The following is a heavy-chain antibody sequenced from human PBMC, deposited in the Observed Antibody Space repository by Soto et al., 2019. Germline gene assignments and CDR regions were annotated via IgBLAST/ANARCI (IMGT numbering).Heavy chain of an antibody. J-gene: IGHJ4*02. CDR1: GGTFSSYA. CDR3: VRVVAIPGYPDN. CDR2: IVPIVDTS. V-gene: IGHV1-69*12. Sequence: QVQLVQSGAEVRQPASSVKVSCKTSGGTFSSYAISWVRQAPGQGLEWMGGIVPIVDTSTYAQKFQGRVTFPAVQCTSPVYMELSSLRSDDTAVYYCVRVVAIPGYPDNWRQGTPVSVSS. D-gene: IGHD5-12*01.